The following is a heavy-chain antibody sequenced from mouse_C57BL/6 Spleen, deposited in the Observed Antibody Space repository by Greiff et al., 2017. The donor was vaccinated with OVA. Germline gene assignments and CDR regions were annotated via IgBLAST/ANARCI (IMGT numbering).Heavy chain of an antibody. CDR1: GYSITSGYY. CDR2: ISYDGSN. J-gene: IGHJ1*03. CDR3: ARTGAYYSNYYWYFDV. V-gene: IGHV3-6*01. D-gene: IGHD2-5*01. Sequence: EVKLQESGPGLVKPSQSLSLTCSVTGYSITSGYYWNWIRQFPGNKLEWMGYISYDGSNNYNPSLKNRISITRDTSKNQFFLKLNSVTTEDTATYYCARTGAYYSNYYWYFDVWGTGTTVTVSS.